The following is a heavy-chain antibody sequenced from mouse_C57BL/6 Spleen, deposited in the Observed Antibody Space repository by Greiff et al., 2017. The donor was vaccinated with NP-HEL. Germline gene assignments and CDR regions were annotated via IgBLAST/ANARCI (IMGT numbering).Heavy chain of an antibody. CDR1: GYTFTSYW. D-gene: IGHD2-3*01. Sequence: QVQLQQPGAELVKPGASVKLSCKASGYTFTSYWMQWVKQRPGQGLEWIGEIDPSDSYTNYNQKFKGKATLTVDTSSSTAYMQLSSLTSEDSAVYYCARSMMVTTEGLYYFDYWGQGTTLTVSS. V-gene: IGHV1-50*01. CDR3: ARSMMVTTEGLYYFDY. J-gene: IGHJ2*01. CDR2: IDPSDSYT.